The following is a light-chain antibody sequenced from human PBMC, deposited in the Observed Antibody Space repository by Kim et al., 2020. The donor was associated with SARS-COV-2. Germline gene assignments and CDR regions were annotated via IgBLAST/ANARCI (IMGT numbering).Light chain of an antibody. Sequence: SYELTQPPSVSVSPGQTASIACSGDKLGDKYTCWYQQKPGQSPVLVIYQDTKRPSGIPERFSGSNSGNTATLTISGTQAMDEGDYYCQAWVSSTVLFGGGTQLTVL. V-gene: IGLV3-1*01. J-gene: IGLJ2*01. CDR2: QDT. CDR1: KLGDKY. CDR3: QAWVSSTVL.